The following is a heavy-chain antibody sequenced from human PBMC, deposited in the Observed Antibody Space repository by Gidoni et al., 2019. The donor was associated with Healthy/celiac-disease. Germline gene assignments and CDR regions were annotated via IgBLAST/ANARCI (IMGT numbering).Heavy chain of an antibody. J-gene: IGHJ3*02. CDR3: AREPRSEGAFDI. CDR1: GFTFSSYG. V-gene: IGHV3-33*01. CDR2: IWYDGSNK. Sequence: QVQLVASGGGVVQPGRSLRLSCAASGFTFSSYGMHWVRQAPGKGLEWVAVIWYDGSNKYYADSVKGRFTISRDNSKNTLYLQMNSLRAEDTAVYYCAREPRSEGAFDIWGQGTMVTVSS.